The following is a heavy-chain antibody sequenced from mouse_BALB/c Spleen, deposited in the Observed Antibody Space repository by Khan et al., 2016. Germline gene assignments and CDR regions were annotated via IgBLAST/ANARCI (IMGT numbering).Heavy chain of an antibody. V-gene: IGHV7-3*02. CDR3: ARDLNDGYYCYLDV. Sequence: EVQLQESGGGLVQPGGSLRLSCTTSGFTFTAYYMSWVRQPPGEALEWLGFTRNRANDFTTEYSASVKGRFTISRDNSQSILHLQMNNLRAEDSATYYCARDLNDGYYCYLDVWDAATTVTVSS. CDR1: GFTFTAYY. CDR2: TRNRANDFTT. J-gene: IGHJ1*01. D-gene: IGHD2-3*01.